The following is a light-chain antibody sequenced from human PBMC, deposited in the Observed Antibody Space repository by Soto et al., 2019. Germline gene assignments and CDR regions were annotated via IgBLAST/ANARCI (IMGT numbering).Light chain of an antibody. Sequence: ESVLTQSPGTLSLSPGERATLSCSASQSVSSSYLAWYQQKPGQAPRLLIYGASSRATGIPDRFSGSGSGTDFTLTISRLEPEDFAVYYCQQYGSSPRTFGQGTKVEIK. CDR1: QSVSSSY. CDR2: GAS. J-gene: IGKJ1*01. CDR3: QQYGSSPRT. V-gene: IGKV3-20*01.